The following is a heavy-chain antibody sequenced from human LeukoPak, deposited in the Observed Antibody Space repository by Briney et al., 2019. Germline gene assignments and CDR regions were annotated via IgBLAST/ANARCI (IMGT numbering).Heavy chain of an antibody. D-gene: IGHD1-26*01. CDR1: GGSISSYY. Sequence: SETLSLTCTVSGGSISSYYWSWLRQPPGKGLEWIGYIYYSGSTNYNPSLKSRVTISVDTSKNQFSLKLSSVTAADTAVYYCARDGYSGSKTAFDIWGQGTMVTVSS. CDR3: ARDGYSGSKTAFDI. CDR2: IYYSGST. J-gene: IGHJ3*02. V-gene: IGHV4-59*01.